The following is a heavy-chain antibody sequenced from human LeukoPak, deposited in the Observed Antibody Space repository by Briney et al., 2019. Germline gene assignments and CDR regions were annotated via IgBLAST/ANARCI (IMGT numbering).Heavy chain of an antibody. Sequence: QAGGSLSLFCAASGFTDSTNYMSWVRQVSGGGLEFVSLISTGGTTDYADSVKGRFTISSDNSKNTLYLQMNSLRAEDTAVYYCARVRSDSRGWYEFDYWGQGTLVTVSS. CDR3: ARVRSDSRGWYEFDY. J-gene: IGHJ4*02. D-gene: IGHD6-19*01. CDR2: ISTGGTT. V-gene: IGHV3-53*01. CDR1: GFTDSTNY.